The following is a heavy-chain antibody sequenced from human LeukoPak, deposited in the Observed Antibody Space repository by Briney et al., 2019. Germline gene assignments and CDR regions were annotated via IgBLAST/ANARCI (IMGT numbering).Heavy chain of an antibody. J-gene: IGHJ4*02. D-gene: IGHD3-22*01. Sequence: PSETLSLTCIVSGGSINNYYWSWIRQPPGTGLEWIGYIYYSGSTNYNPSLKSRVTISVDTSKNHFSLKLSSLTAADTAVYYCARHRGSGYPYFDYWGQGTLVTVSS. V-gene: IGHV4-59*01. CDR2: IYYSGST. CDR3: ARHRGSGYPYFDY. CDR1: GGSINNYY.